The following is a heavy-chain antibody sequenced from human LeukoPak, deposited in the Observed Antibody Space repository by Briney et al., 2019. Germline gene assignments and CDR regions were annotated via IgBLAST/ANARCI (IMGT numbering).Heavy chain of an antibody. V-gene: IGHV4-4*07. Sequence: SETLSLTCTVSGGSISSYYWSWIRQPAGKGLVWIGRIYTSGSTNYNPSLKSRVTMSVDTSKNQFSLKLSSVTAADTAVYYCARVPPVRRSGDWFDPWGQGTLVTVSS. CDR2: IYTSGST. CDR3: ARVPPVRRSGDWFDP. CDR1: GGSISSYY. D-gene: IGHD3-10*01. J-gene: IGHJ5*02.